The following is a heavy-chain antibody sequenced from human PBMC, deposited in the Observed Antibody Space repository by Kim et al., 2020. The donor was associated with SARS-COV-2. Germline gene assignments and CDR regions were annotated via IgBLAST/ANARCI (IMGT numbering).Heavy chain of an antibody. Sequence: TYARKLQGRVTLTRDTSTSTVYMELSGLRYEDTAVYYCARGRYSSGLFDYWGQGTLVSVSP. V-gene: IGHV1-46*04. CDR3: ARGRYSSGLFDY. J-gene: IGHJ4*02. D-gene: IGHD6-19*01.